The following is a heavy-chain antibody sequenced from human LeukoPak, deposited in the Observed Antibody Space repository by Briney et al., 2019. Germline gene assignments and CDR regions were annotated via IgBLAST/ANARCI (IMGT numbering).Heavy chain of an antibody. D-gene: IGHD5-12*01. V-gene: IGHV1-18*01. CDR2: IRGYDGDT. CDR3: ATHIVDIVATIAPDY. J-gene: IGHJ4*02. CDR1: GYRFSTYG. Sequence: ASVKVSCITSGYRFSTYGLSWVRQAPGQGLEWLGWIRGYDGDTKYAQKFQGRVTMTRDMSTSTVYMELSSLRSEDTAVYYCATHIVDIVATIAPDYWGQGTLVTVSS.